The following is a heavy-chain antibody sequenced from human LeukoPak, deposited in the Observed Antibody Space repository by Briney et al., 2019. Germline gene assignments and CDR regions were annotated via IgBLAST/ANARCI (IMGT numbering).Heavy chain of an antibody. D-gene: IGHD3-10*01. CDR1: GGSISSYY. J-gene: IGHJ4*02. Sequence: SETLSLTCTVSGGSISSYYWTWIRQPPGKGLEWIGYIYNSGSTNYNPSLKSRVTISIDTSKNQFSLKLTSVTAADMALYYCARRAVHTVGEAFDYWGQGTLVTVSS. CDR3: ARRAVHTVGEAFDY. CDR2: IYNSGST. V-gene: IGHV4-59*08.